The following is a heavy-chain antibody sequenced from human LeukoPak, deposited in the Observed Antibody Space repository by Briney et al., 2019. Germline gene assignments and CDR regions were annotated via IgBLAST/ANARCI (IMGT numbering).Heavy chain of an antibody. D-gene: IGHD1-26*01. Sequence: SETLSLTCTVSGGSMSTYYWSWIRQPPGKGLEWIGYIYYSGNTKYNPSLKTRVSMSVDTSKNQFSLKLSSVTAADTAVYYCARAVVGATGGAFDIWGQGTMVTVSS. CDR3: ARAVVGATGGAFDI. J-gene: IGHJ3*02. CDR2: IYYSGNT. CDR1: GGSMSTYY. V-gene: IGHV4-59*01.